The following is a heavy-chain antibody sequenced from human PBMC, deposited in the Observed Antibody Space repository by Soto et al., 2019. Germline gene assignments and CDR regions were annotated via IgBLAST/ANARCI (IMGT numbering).Heavy chain of an antibody. CDR2: NYSHRRT. CDR1: GGSINNTNYF. CDR3: TRCGSRGHLSDWFDP. J-gene: IGHJ5*02. V-gene: IGHV4-39*02. Sequence: SETLSLTCSVSGGSINNTNYFWVWIRQPPGKVPVWIGMNYSHRRTYYSESIKSRVTTTVDPSKNHLSPKVTSVTAAERAAYYCTRCGSRGHLSDWFDPWGHGSLVTVSS. D-gene: IGHD3-10*01.